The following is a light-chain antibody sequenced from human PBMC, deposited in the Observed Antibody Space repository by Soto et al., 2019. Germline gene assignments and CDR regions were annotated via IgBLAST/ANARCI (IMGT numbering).Light chain of an antibody. CDR1: SSNIGSNT. Sequence: QAVVTQPPSASGTPGQRVTISCSGSSSNIGSNTVNWYQQLPGTAPKLLIYSNNQRPSAVPDRFSGSKSGTSASLAISGLQSEDEADYYCAAWDDSLNGSYVFGTGTKLTVL. CDR2: SNN. V-gene: IGLV1-44*01. CDR3: AAWDDSLNGSYV. J-gene: IGLJ1*01.